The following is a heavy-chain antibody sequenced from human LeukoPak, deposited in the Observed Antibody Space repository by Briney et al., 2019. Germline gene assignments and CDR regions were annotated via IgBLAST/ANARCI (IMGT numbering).Heavy chain of an antibody. CDR3: ARARYGGNSNVFRY. V-gene: IGHV3-21*01. CDR1: GFTFSSYS. D-gene: IGHD4-23*01. Sequence: GGSLRLSCAASGFTFSSYSMTWVRQAPGKGLEWVSSISSSSSYIYYADSVKGRFTISRDNAKNSLYLQMNSLRAEDTAVYYCARARYGGNSNVFRYWGQGTLVTVSS. CDR2: ISSSSSYI. J-gene: IGHJ4*02.